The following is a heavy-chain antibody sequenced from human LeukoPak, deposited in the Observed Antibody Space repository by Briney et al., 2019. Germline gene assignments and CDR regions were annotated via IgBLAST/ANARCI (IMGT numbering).Heavy chain of an antibody. CDR3: ARILGYSYGQADC. Sequence: PSETLSLTCTVSGDSISTGGYYWSWIRQHPGKGLEWIGFVYYSGSAYYNPSLKSRLTISVDTSKNQFSLRLSSVTAADTAVYYCARILGYSYGQADCWGQGTLVTVSS. V-gene: IGHV4-31*03. D-gene: IGHD5-18*01. J-gene: IGHJ4*02. CDR2: VYYSGSA. CDR1: GDSISTGGYY.